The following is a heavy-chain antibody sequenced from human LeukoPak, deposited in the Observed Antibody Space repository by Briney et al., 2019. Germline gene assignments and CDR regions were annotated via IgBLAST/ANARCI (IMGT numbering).Heavy chain of an antibody. J-gene: IGHJ6*03. CDR2: IKQDGSEK. CDR1: GFTFSSHW. CDR3: ASNRGGCSGGSCYSGILYYYMDV. V-gene: IGHV3-7*01. D-gene: IGHD2-15*01. Sequence: GGSLRLSCAASGFTFSSHWMSWVRQAPGKGLEWVANIKQDGSEKYYVDSVKGRFTISRDNAKNPLYLQMNSLRAEDTAVYYCASNRGGCSGGSCYSGILYYYMDVWGKGTTVTVSS.